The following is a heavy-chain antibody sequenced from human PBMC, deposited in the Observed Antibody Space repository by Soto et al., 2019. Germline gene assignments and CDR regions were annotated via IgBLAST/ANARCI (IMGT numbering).Heavy chain of an antibody. D-gene: IGHD2-2*01. CDR2: IIPIFGTA. J-gene: IGHJ4*02. CDR3: ASGIYCSSTSCSDY. Sequence: QVQLVQSGAEVKKPGSSVKVSCKASGGTFSSYAISWVRQAPGQGLEWMGGIIPIFGTANYAQKFQGRVTITADESTSIAYMELSSLRSEDTAVYYCASGIYCSSTSCSDYWGQGTLVTVSS. CDR1: GGTFSSYA. V-gene: IGHV1-69*01.